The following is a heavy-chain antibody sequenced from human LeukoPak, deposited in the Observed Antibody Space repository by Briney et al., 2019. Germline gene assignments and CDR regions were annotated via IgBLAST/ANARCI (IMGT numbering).Heavy chain of an antibody. CDR3: AKALCSGRTCYYFHY. J-gene: IGHJ4*02. V-gene: IGHV3-23*01. CDR2: ISDTGGST. Sequence: GGSLRLSCAASGFTFSSYAMNWVSQAPGRGLEWISGISDTGGSTYYADSVKGRFTISRDNSKNTLYLQMHSLRADDTAVYYCAKALCSGRTCYYFHYWGQGTLVTVSS. D-gene: IGHD2-15*01. CDR1: GFTFSSYA.